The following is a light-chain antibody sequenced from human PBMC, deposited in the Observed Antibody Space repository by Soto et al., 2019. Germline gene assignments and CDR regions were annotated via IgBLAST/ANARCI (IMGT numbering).Light chain of an antibody. CDR3: QQYGSSPRT. V-gene: IGKV3-20*01. CDR2: GAS. CDR1: QSVSSSY. J-gene: IGKJ2*02. Sequence: ESVCMWVVGVLYMSQRERATLSCRASQSVSSSYLAWYQQKPGQAPRLLIYGASSRATGIPDRFSGSGSGTDFTLTLSRLEPEDFPVYYCQQYGSSPRTFGQGTKVDIK.